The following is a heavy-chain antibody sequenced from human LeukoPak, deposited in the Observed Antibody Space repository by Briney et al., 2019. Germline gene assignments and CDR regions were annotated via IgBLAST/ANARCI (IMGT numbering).Heavy chain of an antibody. CDR1: GYSLTELS. D-gene: IGHD3-22*01. CDR2: FDPEAGET. CDR3: ARDRGTMKTRYYFDY. Sequence: ASVKVSCKVSGYSLTELSMHWVRQTPGKGLEWMGGFDPEAGETIYAQKFQGRVTMTEDTSTDTAYMELSSLRSDDTAVYYCARDRGTMKTRYYFDYWGQGTLVTVSS. V-gene: IGHV1-24*01. J-gene: IGHJ4*02.